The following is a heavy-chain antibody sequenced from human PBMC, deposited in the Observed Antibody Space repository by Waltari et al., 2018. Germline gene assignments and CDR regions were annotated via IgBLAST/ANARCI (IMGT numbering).Heavy chain of an antibody. CDR3: AKDQSSSGFDY. CDR2: ISYDGSNK. V-gene: IGHV3-30*18. J-gene: IGHJ4*02. Sequence: QVQLVESGGGVVQPGRSLRLSCAASGFTFSSYGMHWVRQAPGKGLGWVAVISYDGSNKYYADSVKGRFTISRDNSKNTLYLQMNSLRAEDTAVYYCAKDQSSSGFDYWGQGTLVTVSS. D-gene: IGHD6-6*01. CDR1: GFTFSSYG.